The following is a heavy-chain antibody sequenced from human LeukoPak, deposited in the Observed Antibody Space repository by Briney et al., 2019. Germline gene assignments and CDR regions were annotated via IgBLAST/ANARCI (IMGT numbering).Heavy chain of an antibody. J-gene: IGHJ6*03. CDR1: RFTVSSNY. CDR3: ARDDRYDYYMDV. CDR2: IHSDGST. Sequence: GGSLRLSCATSRFTVSSNYMSWVRQAPGKGLEWVSAIHSDGSTHYADSVKGRFTISRDNSKNTLYLQMNSLRAEDTAVYYCARDDRYDYYMDVWGKGTTVTVSS. V-gene: IGHV3-53*01.